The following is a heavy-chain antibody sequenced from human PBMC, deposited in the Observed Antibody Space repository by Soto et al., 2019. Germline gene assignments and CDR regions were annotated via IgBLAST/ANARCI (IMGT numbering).Heavy chain of an antibody. CDR1: GFTFSNYR. CDR3: ERGRVSPFGDSYGMDV. CDR2: ISSSSTYI. D-gene: IGHD3-10*01. J-gene: IGHJ6*02. Sequence: GGSLRLSCAAYGFTFSNYRMNWVRQAPGKGLEWVSAISSSSTYINYADSVKGRFTISRDDAKNSLYLQMNSLRAEDTAVYYYERGRVSPFGDSYGMDVWGQGTTVTVSS. V-gene: IGHV3-21*01.